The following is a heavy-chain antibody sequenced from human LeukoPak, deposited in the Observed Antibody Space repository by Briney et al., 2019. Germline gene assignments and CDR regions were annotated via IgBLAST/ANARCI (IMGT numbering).Heavy chain of an antibody. Sequence: PSETLSLTCTVSGGSISSYYWSWIRQPPGKGLEWIGYIYYSGSTNYNPSLKSRVTISLDTSKNQFSLKLSSVTAADTAVYYCARVAAAGKKGIDYWGQGTLVTVSS. CDR3: ARVAAAGKKGIDY. D-gene: IGHD6-13*01. V-gene: IGHV4-59*12. CDR2: IYYSGST. J-gene: IGHJ4*02. CDR1: GGSISSYY.